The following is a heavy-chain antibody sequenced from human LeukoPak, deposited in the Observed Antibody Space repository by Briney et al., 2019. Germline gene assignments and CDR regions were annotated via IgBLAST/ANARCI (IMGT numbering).Heavy chain of an antibody. J-gene: IGHJ4*02. Sequence: PGRSLRLSCAASGFTFSTYAMHWVRQAPGKGLEWVAVISYDGNNKYYADSVKGRFTISRDNSKNTLYLQMDSLRAEDTAVYYCTRDTSSAWDYWGQGTLATVSS. CDR1: GFTFSTYA. CDR2: ISYDGNNK. D-gene: IGHD6-19*01. CDR3: TRDTSSAWDY. V-gene: IGHV3-30-3*01.